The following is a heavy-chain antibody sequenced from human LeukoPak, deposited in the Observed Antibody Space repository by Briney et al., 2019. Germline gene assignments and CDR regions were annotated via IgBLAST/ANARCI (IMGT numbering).Heavy chain of an antibody. V-gene: IGHV3-23*01. D-gene: IGHD3-9*01. J-gene: IGHJ3*02. CDR1: GFTFNNYA. CDR2: LSYSGYVT. CDR3: ARDDSADDNAFDI. Sequence: PGGSLRLSCAASGFTFNNYAMSWVRQAPGKGLEWVSALSYSGYVTYYADSVKGRFTISRGNSKNTLYLEMDTLRAEDTALYYCARDDSADDNAFDIWGQGTMVTVSS.